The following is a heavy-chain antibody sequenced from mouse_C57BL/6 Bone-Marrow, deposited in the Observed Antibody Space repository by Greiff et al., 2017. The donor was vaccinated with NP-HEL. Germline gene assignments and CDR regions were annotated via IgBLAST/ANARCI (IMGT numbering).Heavy chain of an antibody. J-gene: IGHJ1*03. D-gene: IGHD2-1*01. Sequence: VQLQQPGAELVRPGSSVKLSCKASGYTFTSYWMHWVKQRPIQGLEWIGNIDPSDSETHYNQKFKDKATLTVDKSSSTAYMQLSSLTSEDSAVYYCASLYYGNPRYFDVWGTGTTVTVSS. CDR3: ASLYYGNPRYFDV. CDR2: IDPSDSET. V-gene: IGHV1-52*01. CDR1: GYTFTSYW.